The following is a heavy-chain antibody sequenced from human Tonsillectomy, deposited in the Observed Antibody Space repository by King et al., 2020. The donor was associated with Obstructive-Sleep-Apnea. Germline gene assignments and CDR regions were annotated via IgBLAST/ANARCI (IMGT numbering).Heavy chain of an antibody. J-gene: IGHJ4*02. CDR2: INPSGGTT. CDR1: GYTFSNYY. Sequence: VQLVQSGTEVKTPGASVKVSCKASGYTFSNYYIHWVRQAPGQGLEWMGMINPSGGTTTYPQNFKGRVTMTRDTSTNTVYMEVSSLRSEDTAVYYCARGRSSGYDREDYWGQGTLVTVSS. CDR3: ARGRSSGYDREDY. D-gene: IGHD5-12*01. V-gene: IGHV1-46*01.